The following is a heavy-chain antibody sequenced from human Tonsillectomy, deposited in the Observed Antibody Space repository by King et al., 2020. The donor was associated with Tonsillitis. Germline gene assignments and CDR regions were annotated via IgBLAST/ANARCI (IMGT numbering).Heavy chain of an antibody. J-gene: IGHJ4*02. CDR1: GYTFTDYY. Sequence: VQLVESGPEVTKPGASVKVSCKASGYTFTDYYIHWVRQAPGQGLEWMGWINPDSGDTNYAQKFQGRVIMTRDTSIITAYMELSSLSSDDTAVYYCARSAKYSSSWYYFWGQGALVTVSS. D-gene: IGHD6-13*01. CDR3: ARSAKYSSSWYYF. CDR2: INPDSGDT. V-gene: IGHV1-2*02.